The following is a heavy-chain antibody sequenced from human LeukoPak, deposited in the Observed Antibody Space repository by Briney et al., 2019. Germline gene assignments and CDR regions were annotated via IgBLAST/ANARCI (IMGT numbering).Heavy chain of an antibody. V-gene: IGHV3-7*03. CDR1: GFTLSKSW. J-gene: IGHJ5*02. Sequence: GGSLRLSCAASGFTLSKSWMTWVRQAPGKGLEWLANIKQDGSKKNYVDSVKGRFTISRDNDKNLLYLQMNSLRAEDTAVYYCAKQLYQLLNNWFDPWGQGTLVTVSS. D-gene: IGHD2-2*01. CDR3: AKQLYQLLNNWFDP. CDR2: IKQDGSKK.